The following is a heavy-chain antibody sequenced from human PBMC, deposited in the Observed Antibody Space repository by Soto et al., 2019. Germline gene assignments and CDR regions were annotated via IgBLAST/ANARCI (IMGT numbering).Heavy chain of an antibody. CDR2: INHSGSA. CDR3: AIAYNRRGYSYGSDY. D-gene: IGHD5-18*01. Sequence: SETLSLTCTVSGGSISASSYYWGWIRQTPGKGLQWIGQINHSGSANYNQSLKSRVTISVHTSNSQFSLKLSSVTAADTAVYYCAIAYNRRGYSYGSDYWGQGPLVTVSS. J-gene: IGHJ4*02. V-gene: IGHV4-39*07. CDR1: GGSISASSYY.